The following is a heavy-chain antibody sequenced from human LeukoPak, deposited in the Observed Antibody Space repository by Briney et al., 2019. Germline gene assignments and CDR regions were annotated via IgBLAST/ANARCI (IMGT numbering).Heavy chain of an antibody. CDR1: GYTFIDSY. J-gene: IGHJ4*02. CDR3: ARDLNSYYDFWSGYYDVDY. V-gene: IGHV1-2*02. CDR2: INPNSGGT. Sequence: ASVKVSCKASGYTFIDSYMHWVRQAPGQGLEWMGWINPNSGGTNYAQKFQGRVTMTRDTSISTAYMELSRLRSDDTAVYYCARDLNSYYDFWSGYYDVDYWGQGTLVTVSS. D-gene: IGHD3-3*01.